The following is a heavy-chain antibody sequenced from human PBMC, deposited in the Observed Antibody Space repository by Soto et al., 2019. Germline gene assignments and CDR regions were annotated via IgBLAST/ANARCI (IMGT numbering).Heavy chain of an antibody. CDR1: GFSLSNARMG. CDR2: IFSNGEK. J-gene: IGHJ6*02. D-gene: IGHD3-22*01. CDR3: ARTTHYYDSSGYQYYYYGMDV. Sequence: GSGPTLVNPTETLTLTCAVSGFSLSNARMGVSWIRQPPGKALEWLAHIFSNGEKSYSTSLKSRLTISKDTSKSQVVLTMTNMDPVDTATYYCARTTHYYDSSGYQYYYYGMDVWGQGTTVTVSS. V-gene: IGHV2-26*01.